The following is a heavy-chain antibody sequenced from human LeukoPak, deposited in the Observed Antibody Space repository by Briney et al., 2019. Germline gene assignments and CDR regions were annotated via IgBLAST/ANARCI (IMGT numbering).Heavy chain of an antibody. CDR3: AKGLWDDTSGYVVGAFDI. D-gene: IGHD3-22*01. V-gene: IGHV3-9*01. CDR2: ISWNSGDI. J-gene: IGHJ3*02. CDR1: GFTFSSYA. Sequence: PGGSLRLSCAASGFTFSSYAMHWVRQAPGKGLEWVSGISWNSGDIGYADSVKGRFTISRDNAKSSLYLQMNSLRAEDTALYYCAKGLWDDTSGYVVGAFDIWGQGTMVTVSS.